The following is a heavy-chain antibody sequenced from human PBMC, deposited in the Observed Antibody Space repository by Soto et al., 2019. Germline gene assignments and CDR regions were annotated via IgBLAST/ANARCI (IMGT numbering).Heavy chain of an antibody. Sequence: QVQLVQSGAEVKKPGSSVKVSCKASGGTFSSDASCWVRQAPGHGLEWMGGLIPMFGTVSYLQKLHGRVTITTDESTSTAYMELRSLIPEDTAVYYCARSTIFGVVSVPDFDYWGQGTLVTVSS. CDR1: GGTFSSDA. CDR2: LIPMFGTV. CDR3: ARSTIFGVVSVPDFDY. D-gene: IGHD3-3*01. J-gene: IGHJ4*02. V-gene: IGHV1-69*05.